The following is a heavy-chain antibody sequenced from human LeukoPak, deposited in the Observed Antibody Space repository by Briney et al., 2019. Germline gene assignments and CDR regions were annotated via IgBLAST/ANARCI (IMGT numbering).Heavy chain of an antibody. CDR3: ARGPRVVVITSSYGY. V-gene: IGHV3-74*01. J-gene: IGHJ4*02. CDR1: GFTFSSYW. CDR2: INSDGSST. D-gene: IGHD3-22*01. Sequence: PGGSLRLSCAASGFTFSSYWMHWVRQAPGKGLVWVSRINSDGSSTSYADSVKGRFTISRDNAKNTLYLQMNSLRAEDTAVYYFARGPRVVVITSSYGYWGQGTLVTVPS.